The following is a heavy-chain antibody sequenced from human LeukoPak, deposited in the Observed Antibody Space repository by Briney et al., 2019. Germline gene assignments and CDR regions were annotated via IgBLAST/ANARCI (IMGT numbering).Heavy chain of an antibody. J-gene: IGHJ4*02. V-gene: IGHV3-21*01. D-gene: IGHD5-18*01. Sequence: GGSLRLSCAASGFTFSSYTMNWVRQAPGQGLEWVSSISATGNYIYYADSVKGRFTISRDNAKNSLYLQMNSLRAEDTAVYYCARDRSGYTLDDWGQGTLVTVSS. CDR2: ISATGNYI. CDR1: GFTFSSYT. CDR3: ARDRSGYTLDD.